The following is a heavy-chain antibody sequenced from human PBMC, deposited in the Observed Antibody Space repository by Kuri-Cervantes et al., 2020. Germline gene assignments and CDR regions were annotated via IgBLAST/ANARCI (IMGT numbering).Heavy chain of an antibody. Sequence: SLKISCAASGFTFDDYAMHWVRQAPGKGLEWVSGISWNSGSIGYADSVKGRFTISRDNAKNSLYLQMNSLRAEDTAVYYCASRFEKKGLDTWGQGTLVTVSS. V-gene: IGHV3-9*01. D-gene: IGHD3-3*01. CDR3: ASRFEKKGLDT. CDR1: GFTFDDYA. CDR2: ISWNSGSI. J-gene: IGHJ5*02.